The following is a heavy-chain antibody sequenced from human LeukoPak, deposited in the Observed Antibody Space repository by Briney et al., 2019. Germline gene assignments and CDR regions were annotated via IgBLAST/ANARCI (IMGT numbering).Heavy chain of an antibody. CDR2: IYYSGST. CDR1: GGSFSGYY. D-gene: IGHD2-2*02. CDR3: AREPPFLSTSCYKCPGY. Sequence: PSETLSLTCAVYGGSFSGYYWTWIRQPPGKGLEWIGYIYYSGSTYYNPSLKSRVTISVDTSKNQFSLKLSSVTAADTAVYYCAREPPFLSTSCYKCPGYWGQGTLVTVSS. J-gene: IGHJ4*02. V-gene: IGHV4-30-4*08.